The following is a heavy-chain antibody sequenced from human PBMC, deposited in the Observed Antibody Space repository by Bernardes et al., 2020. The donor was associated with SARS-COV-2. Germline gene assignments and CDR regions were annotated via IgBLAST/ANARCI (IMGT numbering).Heavy chain of an antibody. CDR2: IRSKRYGETT. CDR3: SRRDYGGAFDY. J-gene: IGHJ4*02. CDR1: GFTFGDYT. Sequence: GSLRLSCTTSGFTFGDYTMSWFRQAPGKGLEWVGFIRSKRYGETTEYAASAKGRFSISRDDSKSIAHLQMNSLKTEDTAVYYCSRRDYGGAFDYWGQGTLVTVSS. D-gene: IGHD4-17*01. V-gene: IGHV3-49*03.